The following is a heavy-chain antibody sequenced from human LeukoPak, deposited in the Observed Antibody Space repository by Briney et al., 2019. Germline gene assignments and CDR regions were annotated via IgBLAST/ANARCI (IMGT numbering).Heavy chain of an antibody. CDR1: GYTFTSYG. CDR2: ISAYNGNT. V-gene: IGHV1-18*01. D-gene: IGHD5-24*01. CDR3: ARDIRDGYNYGRLDY. Sequence: ASVKVSCKASGYTFTSYGISWVRQAPGQGLEWMGWISAYNGNTNYAQKLQGRVTMTTDTSTSTAYMELRSLRSEDTAVYYCARDIRDGYNYGRLDYWGQGTLVTVSS. J-gene: IGHJ4*02.